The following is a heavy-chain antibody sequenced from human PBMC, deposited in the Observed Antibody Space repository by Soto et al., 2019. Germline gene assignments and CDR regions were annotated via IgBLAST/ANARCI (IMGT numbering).Heavy chain of an antibody. Sequence: SETLSLTCAFYCGSFSGYYWSWIRQPPGKGLEWIGEINHSGSTNYNPSLKSRVTISVDTSKNQFSLKLSSVTAADTAVYYCARGYYYDSSGYHYPFDYWGQGTLVTVSS. J-gene: IGHJ4*02. CDR1: CGSFSGYY. V-gene: IGHV4-34*01. CDR2: INHSGST. CDR3: ARGYYYDSSGYHYPFDY. D-gene: IGHD3-22*01.